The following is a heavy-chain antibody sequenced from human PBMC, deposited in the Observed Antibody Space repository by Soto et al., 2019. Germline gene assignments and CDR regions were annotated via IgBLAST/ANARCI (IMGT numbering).Heavy chain of an antibody. V-gene: IGHV4-30-4*01. CDR2: IYYSGST. J-gene: IGHJ6*02. CDR1: GGSISSGDYY. CDR3: ARVFRTGYYIPHYYGMDV. Sequence: SETLSLTCTVSGGSISSGDYYWSWIRQPPGKGLEWIGYIYYSGSTYYNPSLKSRVTISVDTSKNQFSLKLSPVTAADTAVYYCARVFRTGYYIPHYYGMDVWGQGTTVTVSS. D-gene: IGHD3-9*01.